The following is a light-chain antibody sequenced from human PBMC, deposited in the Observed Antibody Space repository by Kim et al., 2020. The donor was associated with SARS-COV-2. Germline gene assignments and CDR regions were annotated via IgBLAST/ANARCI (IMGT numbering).Light chain of an antibody. J-gene: IGKJ4*01. CDR3: QVYETYPYT. V-gene: IGKV1-5*01. Sequence: DIQMTQSPSTLSASLGDRVTITCRASQNINHWLAWYQHTLGKAPKHLVDDASTLQTGVPSRFSGSGSGTEFTLTISSLQPDDFATYYCQVYETYPYTFGGWTKVDIK. CDR1: QNINHW. CDR2: DAS.